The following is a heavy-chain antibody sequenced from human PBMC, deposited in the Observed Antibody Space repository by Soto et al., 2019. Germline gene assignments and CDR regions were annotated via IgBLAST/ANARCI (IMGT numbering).Heavy chain of an antibody. J-gene: IGHJ6*02. Sequence: QVQLVQSGAEVKKPGASVKVYCKDSGYTFTNYGFTWVRQAPGKGLEWMGWISGYSDNTNYGQKVQGRVTMTKHTGTSTAYMELRSLISDDKATYYCARDRVNWDLVEDYYDGMEVCGQGTTVTVSS. CDR3: ARDRVNWDLVEDYYDGMEV. CDR1: GYTFTNYG. D-gene: IGHD1-1*01. CDR2: ISGYSDNT. V-gene: IGHV1-18*01.